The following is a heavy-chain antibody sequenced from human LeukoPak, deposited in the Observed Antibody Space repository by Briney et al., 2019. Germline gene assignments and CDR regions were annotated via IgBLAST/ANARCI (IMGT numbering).Heavy chain of an antibody. J-gene: IGHJ4*02. Sequence: GGSLRLSCAASGFTFSSYAMSWVRQAPGKGLEWVSAISGSGGSTYYADSVKGRFTISRDNSKNTLYLQMNSLRAEDTAVYYCARDKVGQSGLDYWGQGTLVTVSS. V-gene: IGHV3-23*01. CDR3: ARDKVGQSGLDY. CDR2: ISGSGGST. CDR1: GFTFSSYA. D-gene: IGHD3-10*01.